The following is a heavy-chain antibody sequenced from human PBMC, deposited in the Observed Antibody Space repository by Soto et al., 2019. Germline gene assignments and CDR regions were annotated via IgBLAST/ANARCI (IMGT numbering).Heavy chain of an antibody. CDR1: GFTLSSYS. D-gene: IGHD2-21*02. J-gene: IGHJ6*03. V-gene: IGHV3-21*01. CDR3: ARVLMAAIPTDYMDV. CDR2: ISSSSSYI. Sequence: GGSLRLSCAPSGFTLSSYSMNWVRRPPGKGLEWVSSISSSSSYIYYADSVKGRFTISRDNAKNSLYLQMNSLRAEDTAVYYCARVLMAAIPTDYMDVWGKGTTVTVSS.